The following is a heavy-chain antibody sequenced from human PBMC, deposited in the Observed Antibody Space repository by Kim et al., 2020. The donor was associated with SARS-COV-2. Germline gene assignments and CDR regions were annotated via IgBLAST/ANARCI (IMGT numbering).Heavy chain of an antibody. CDR3: TRHIYYGSGTYYNVFYY. V-gene: IGHV3-15*01. CDR1: GFTFSNAW. Sequence: GWSLRLSCAASGFTFSNAWMSWVRQAPGKGLEWVGRIKRNTDGGTIDYAAPVKGRFTISRDDSKNTLYLQMNSLETEDTAVHYCTRHIYYGSGTYYNVFYYWGQGTLVTVSS. J-gene: IGHJ4*02. D-gene: IGHD3-10*01. CDR2: IKRNTDGGTI.